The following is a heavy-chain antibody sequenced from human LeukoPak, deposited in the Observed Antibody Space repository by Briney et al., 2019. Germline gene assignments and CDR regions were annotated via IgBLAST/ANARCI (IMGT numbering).Heavy chain of an antibody. CDR2: MNPNSGNT. D-gene: IGHD5-24*01. CDR1: GYTFTSYD. J-gene: IGHJ4*02. CDR3: AREGRDCYNRVSLHFDY. V-gene: IGHV1-8*01. Sequence: ASVKVSCKASGYTFTSYDINWVRQATGQGLEWMGWMNPNSGNTGYAQKFQGRVTMTRDTSISTAYMELSSLRSEDTAVYYCAREGRDCYNRVSLHFDYWGQGTLVTVSS.